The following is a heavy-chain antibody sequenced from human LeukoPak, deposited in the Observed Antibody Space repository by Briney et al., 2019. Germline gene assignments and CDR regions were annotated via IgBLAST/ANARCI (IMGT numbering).Heavy chain of an antibody. CDR1: GGSFSGYY. Sequence: PSETLSLTCAVYGGSFSGYYWSWIRQPPGKGLEWIGEIHHSGSTNYNPSLKSRVSMSVDTSKKQFSLKLRSVTAADTAVYYCARARRDYYYDSSGRNDYWGQGTLVTVSS. CDR3: ARARRDYYYDSSGRNDY. J-gene: IGHJ4*02. D-gene: IGHD3-22*01. V-gene: IGHV4-34*01. CDR2: IHHSGST.